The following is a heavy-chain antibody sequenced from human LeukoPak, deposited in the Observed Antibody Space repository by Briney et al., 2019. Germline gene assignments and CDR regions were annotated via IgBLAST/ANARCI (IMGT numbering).Heavy chain of an antibody. J-gene: IGHJ4*02. CDR3: VRGTGY. Sequence: GGSLRLSCSVPGFTFSTYVMHWVRQAPGKGLEYVSAISSNGDNTYYADSVKGRFTISRDNSKNTLYLQMSSLRADDTAVYYCVRGTGYWGQGTLVTVSS. V-gene: IGHV3-64D*06. CDR1: GFTFSTYV. CDR2: ISSNGDNT.